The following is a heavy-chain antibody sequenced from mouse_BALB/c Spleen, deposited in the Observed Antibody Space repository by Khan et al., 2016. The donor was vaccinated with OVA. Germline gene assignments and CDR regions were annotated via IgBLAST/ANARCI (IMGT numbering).Heavy chain of an antibody. CDR2: ISTYYGHA. CDR3: TRGGGGNRFAY. V-gene: IGHV1S137*01. CDR1: GYTFTDFT. Sequence: QVQLKESGAELVRPGVSVKISCKGSGYTFTDFTMNWVKQSHAMSLEWIGVISTYYGHATYNQKFKDKATMTVDKSSSTAYMELARLTSEASAIFYCTRGGGGNRFAYWGQGTLVTVSA. J-gene: IGHJ3*01.